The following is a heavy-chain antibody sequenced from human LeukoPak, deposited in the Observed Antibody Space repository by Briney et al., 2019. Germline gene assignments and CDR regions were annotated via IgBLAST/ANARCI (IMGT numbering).Heavy chain of an antibody. CDR2: ISGSGVST. V-gene: IGHV3-23*01. Sequence: GGSLRLSCVASGFTFSSYAMTWVRQAPGKGLEWVSAISGSGVSTYYPDSVKGRFTISRDNSKNTLYLQMNSLRAEDTAVYCCAKVPNSGNYYYFDYWGQGTLVTVSS. D-gene: IGHD1-26*01. J-gene: IGHJ4*02. CDR3: AKVPNSGNYYYFDY. CDR1: GFTFSSYA.